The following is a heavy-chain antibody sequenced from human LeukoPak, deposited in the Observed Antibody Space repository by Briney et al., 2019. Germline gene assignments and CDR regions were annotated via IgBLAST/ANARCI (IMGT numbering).Heavy chain of an antibody. Sequence: RASGPTLVNPPQTLTLTYKFSGLPGRTRGTCVNWIRQTPGKALEWIQLIESDDEKYYNTTLKNRHNLTQDTSKNLMLLTMTNMDPVDTATYYCARLRVGSNLDFWGQGILVTVSS. D-gene: IGHD6-13*01. V-gene: IGHV2-70*01. J-gene: IGHJ4*02. CDR3: ARLRVGSNLDF. CDR1: GLPGRTRGTC. CDR2: IESDDEK.